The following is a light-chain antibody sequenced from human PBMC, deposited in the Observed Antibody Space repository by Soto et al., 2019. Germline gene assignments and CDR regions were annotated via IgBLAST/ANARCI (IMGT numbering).Light chain of an antibody. CDR1: RSALYKSNNKNH. Sequence: DLVLSQSTNSLDLSLCESSTMTCECSRSALYKSNNKNHVAWYQQKPGQPPQLIIYWATTRESGVPDRFSGSGSGTDFTLTVSGLQAEDVAIYYCHQYFRTPITCGGGTKVDI. CDR2: WAT. V-gene: IGKV4-1*01. J-gene: IGKJ4*01. CDR3: HQYFRTPIT.